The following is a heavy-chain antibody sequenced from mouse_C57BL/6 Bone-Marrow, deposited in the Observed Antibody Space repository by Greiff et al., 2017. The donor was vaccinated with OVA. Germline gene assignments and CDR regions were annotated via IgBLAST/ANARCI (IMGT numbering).Heavy chain of an antibody. Sequence: QVHVKQSGAELARPGASVKMSCKASGYTFTSYTMHWVKQRPGQGLEWIGYINPSSGYTKYNQKFKDKATLTADKSSSTAYMQLSSLTSEDSTVYYCARSPGSPFDYWGQGTTLTVSS. CDR1: GYTFTSYT. D-gene: IGHD4-1*01. V-gene: IGHV1-4*01. CDR3: ARSPGSPFDY. CDR2: INPSSGYT. J-gene: IGHJ2*01.